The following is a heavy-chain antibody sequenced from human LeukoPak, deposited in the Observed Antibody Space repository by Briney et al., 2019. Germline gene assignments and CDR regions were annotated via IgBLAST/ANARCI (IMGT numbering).Heavy chain of an antibody. J-gene: IGHJ4*02. CDR2: IYHSGST. CDR1: GFTFSSYAM. Sequence: GSLRLSCVASGFTFSSYAMSWVRQAPGKGLEWIGEIYHSGSTNYNPSLKSRVTISVDKSKNQFSLKLSSVTAADTAVYYCVAADYWGQGTLVTVSS. V-gene: IGHV4-4*02. D-gene: IGHD6-25*01. CDR3: VAADY.